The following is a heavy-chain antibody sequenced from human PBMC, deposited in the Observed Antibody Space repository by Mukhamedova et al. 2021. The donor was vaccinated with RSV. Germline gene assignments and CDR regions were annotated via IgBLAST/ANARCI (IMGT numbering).Heavy chain of an antibody. J-gene: IGHJ4*02. Sequence: EWVAMISNDGSNKYYADSVKGRFTISRDNSQNTVYLQMSSLRAEXXAVYYXAKPXKXGRXYSSFFDXCGQGXXVTVSS. CDR2: ISNDGSNK. CDR3: AKPXKXGRXYSSFFDX. V-gene: IGHV3-30*18. D-gene: IGHD2-21*01.